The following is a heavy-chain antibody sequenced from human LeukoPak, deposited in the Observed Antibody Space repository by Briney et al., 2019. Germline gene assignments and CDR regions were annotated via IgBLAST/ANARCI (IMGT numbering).Heavy chain of an antibody. CDR2: IYYSGST. Sequence: PSETLSLTCTVSGGSISSYYWSWIRQPPGKGLEWIGYIYYSGSTNYNPSLKSRVTISVDTSKNQFSLKLSSVTAADTAVYYCARVKDSSGWYGPDYWGQGTLVTVSS. V-gene: IGHV4-59*01. CDR3: ARVKDSSGWYGPDY. CDR1: GGSISSYY. D-gene: IGHD6-19*01. J-gene: IGHJ4*02.